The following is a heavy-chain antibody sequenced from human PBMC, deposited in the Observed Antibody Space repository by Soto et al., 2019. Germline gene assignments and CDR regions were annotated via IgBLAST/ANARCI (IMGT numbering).Heavy chain of an antibody. D-gene: IGHD1-1*01. J-gene: IGHJ4*02. V-gene: IGHV3-30*18. Sequence: QVQLVESEGGVVQPGRSLRLSCAASGFTFSNYGMHWVRQAPGKGLEWVTVISYDGNVAYYADSVKGRFTSSRDNSKNTLDLQMNRLRTEDTAVYYCVKEGPITNWYFDYWGQGTLVTVSS. CDR2: ISYDGNVA. CDR3: VKEGPITNWYFDY. CDR1: GFTFSNYG.